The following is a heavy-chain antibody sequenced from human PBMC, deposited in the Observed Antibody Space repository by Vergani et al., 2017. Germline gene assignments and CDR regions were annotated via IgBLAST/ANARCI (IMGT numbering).Heavy chain of an antibody. CDR2: IYYSGST. CDR3: ARVLPTAYYYYGMDV. J-gene: IGHJ6*02. CDR1: GGSISSYY. D-gene: IGHD3-10*01. V-gene: IGHV4-59*01. Sequence: QVQLQESGPGLVKPSETLSLTCTVSGGSISSYYWSWIRQPPGKGVEWMWYIYYSGSTNYNPSLKRRVTISVDTSKNQFSLKLSSVTAADTAVYYCARVLPTAYYYYGMDVWGQGTTVTVSS.